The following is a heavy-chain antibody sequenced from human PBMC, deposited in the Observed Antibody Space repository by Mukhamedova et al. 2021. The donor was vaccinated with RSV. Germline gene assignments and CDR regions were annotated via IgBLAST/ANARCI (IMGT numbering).Heavy chain of an antibody. CDR2: IYSRFLP. V-gene: IGHV4-39*01. CDR3: SRQVITFGGVIDP. D-gene: IGHD3-16*01. Sequence: IRQPPGKGLELIFRIYSRFLPSSPPSLPLLFTISVDTSQNQFSLPLSSVTAADTAVYYCSRQVITFGGVIDPLGQGTLVTVSS. J-gene: IGHJ5*02.